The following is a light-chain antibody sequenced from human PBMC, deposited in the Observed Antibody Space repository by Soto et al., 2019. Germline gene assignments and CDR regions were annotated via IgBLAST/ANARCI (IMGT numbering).Light chain of an antibody. J-gene: IGLJ1*01. CDR1: SRDIGNYNY. CDR2: EVT. CDR3: ASYRSANTLVV. V-gene: IGLV2-14*01. Sequence: QSVLTQPASVSGSPGQAITISCTGTSRDIGNYNYVSWYQHHPGKAPNLMIYEVTSRPSGVSDRCSGSKSGMTASLTISGLQPEDEADYFCASYRSANTLVVFGAGTKVTVL.